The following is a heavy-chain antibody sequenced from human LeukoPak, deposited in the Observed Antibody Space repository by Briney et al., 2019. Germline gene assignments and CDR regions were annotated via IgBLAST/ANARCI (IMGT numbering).Heavy chain of an antibody. V-gene: IGHV5-51*01. CDR3: ARPGCINGLCYDY. CDR1: GYIFTTYW. D-gene: IGHD2-8*01. Sequence: GESLKISCRGSGYIFTTYWIGWVRQMPGKGLEWMGIIYPGDSETRYSPSFQGQVSISADKSISTAYLQWSSLKASDTAIYYCARPGCINGLCYDYWGQGALVTVSS. J-gene: IGHJ4*02. CDR2: IYPGDSET.